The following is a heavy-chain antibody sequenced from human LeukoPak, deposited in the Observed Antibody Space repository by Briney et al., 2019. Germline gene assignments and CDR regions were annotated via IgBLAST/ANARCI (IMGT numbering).Heavy chain of an antibody. J-gene: IGHJ3*02. CDR2: IGDSGGST. D-gene: IGHD4-17*01. V-gene: IGHV3-23*01. CDR3: SRPDHGDYLWSDALDI. Sequence: GGSLRLSCAASGFTFSSYSMNWVRQAPGKGLQWVSGIGDSGGSTYYADSVKGHFTISRDNSKNTAYLQMNSLKTEDTAVYYCSRPDHGDYLWSDALDIWGQGTMVAVSS. CDR1: GFTFSSYS.